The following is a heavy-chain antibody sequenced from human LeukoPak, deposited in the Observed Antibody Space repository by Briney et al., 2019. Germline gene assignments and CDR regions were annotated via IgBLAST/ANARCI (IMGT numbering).Heavy chain of an antibody. CDR1: GYSLTQLS. D-gene: IGHD3-3*01. V-gene: IGHV1-24*01. J-gene: IGHJ4*02. CDR3: AILLEDYAFSTGSAKDY. CDR2: FDPVGGET. Sequence: ASVTVSCKVSGYSLTQLSMHWVRQGVGRGVEWMGGFDPVGGETIYAQKFQGRVTMTENTSTDTAYMELSSLRSDDTAVYYCAILLEDYAFSTGSAKDYWGQGTLVTVSS.